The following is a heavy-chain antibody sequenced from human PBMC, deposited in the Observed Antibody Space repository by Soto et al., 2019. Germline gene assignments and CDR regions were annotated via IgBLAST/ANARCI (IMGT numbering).Heavy chain of an antibody. J-gene: IGHJ4*01. V-gene: IGHV3-74*01. CDR3: VRTSLVVAAATREDY. D-gene: IGHD2-15*01. CDR2: INSDGSST. Sequence: GGSQRLSCAASGFTVIIYLIHWVRQAPGKGLVWVSRINSDGSSTSYADSVKGRFTISRDNAKNTLYLQMNSLRAEDTAVYYCVRTSLVVAAATREDYWGQGTLVTVSS. CDR1: GFTVIIYL.